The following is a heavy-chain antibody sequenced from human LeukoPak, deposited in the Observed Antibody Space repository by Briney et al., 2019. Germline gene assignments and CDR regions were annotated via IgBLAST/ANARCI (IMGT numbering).Heavy chain of an antibody. CDR1: GFTVSSNY. D-gene: IGHD2-15*01. Sequence: GGSLRLSCAASGFTVSSNYMSWVRQAPGKGLEWVSVIYSGGSTYYADSVKGRFTISRDNSKNTLYLQMNSLRAEDTAVDYCARDDPYGCSGGSCYVDYWGQGTLVTVSS. J-gene: IGHJ4*02. CDR2: IYSGGST. CDR3: ARDDPYGCSGGSCYVDY. V-gene: IGHV3-53*01.